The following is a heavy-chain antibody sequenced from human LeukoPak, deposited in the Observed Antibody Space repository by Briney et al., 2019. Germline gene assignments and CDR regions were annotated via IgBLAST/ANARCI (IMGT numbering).Heavy chain of an antibody. J-gene: IGHJ4*02. CDR1: GGSISSGSYY. CDR3: ARDHWAGSYFDY. Sequence: SQTLSLTCTVSGGSISSGSYYWSWIRQPAGKGLEWIGRIYTSGSTNYNPSLKSRVTISVDTSKNQFSLKLSSVTAADTAVYYCARDHWAGSYFDYWGQGTLVTVSS. V-gene: IGHV4-61*02. D-gene: IGHD6-19*01. CDR2: IYTSGST.